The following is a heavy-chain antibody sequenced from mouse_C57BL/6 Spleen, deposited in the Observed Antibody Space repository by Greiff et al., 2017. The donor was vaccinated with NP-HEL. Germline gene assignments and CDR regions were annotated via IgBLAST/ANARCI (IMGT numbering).Heavy chain of an antibody. CDR2: IDPSDSET. CDR3: ARGGTSYDYDEDYYAMDY. CDR1: GYTFTSYW. Sequence: VQLQQPGAELVRPGSSVKLSCKASGYTFTSYWMHWVKQRPIQGLEWIGNIDPSDSETHYNQKFKDKATLTVDKSSSTAYMQLSSLTSEDSAVYYCARGGTSYDYDEDYYAMDYWGQGTSVTVSS. D-gene: IGHD2-4*01. V-gene: IGHV1-52*01. J-gene: IGHJ4*01.